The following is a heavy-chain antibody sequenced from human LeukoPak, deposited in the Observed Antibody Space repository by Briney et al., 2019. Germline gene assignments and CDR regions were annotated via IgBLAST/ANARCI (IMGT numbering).Heavy chain of an antibody. CDR3: ARDSEHFGEGDMDV. CDR2: IVPIFDKS. D-gene: IGHD3-10*01. V-gene: IGHV1-69*06. Sequence: SVKVSCEASGGTFSTYAINWVRQDPGQGLEWMGAIVPIFDKSNYAQKFQGRLTITADKSTSTVYMELSSLRSEDTAVYCARDSEHFGEGDMDVWGKGTTVIVSS. J-gene: IGHJ6*03. CDR1: GGTFSTYA.